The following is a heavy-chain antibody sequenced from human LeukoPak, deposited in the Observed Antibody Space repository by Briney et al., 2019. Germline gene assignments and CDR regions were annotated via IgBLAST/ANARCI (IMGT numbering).Heavy chain of an antibody. V-gene: IGHV4-38-2*02. D-gene: IGHD6-13*01. J-gene: IGHJ4*02. CDR2: IYHSGST. Sequence: SETLSLTCTVSGYSISSGYYWGWIRQPPGKGLEWIGSIYHSGSTYYNPSLKSRVTISVDMSKNQFSLKLSSVTAADTAVYYCAAGSDYWGQGTLVTVSS. CDR1: GYSISSGYY. CDR3: AAGSDY.